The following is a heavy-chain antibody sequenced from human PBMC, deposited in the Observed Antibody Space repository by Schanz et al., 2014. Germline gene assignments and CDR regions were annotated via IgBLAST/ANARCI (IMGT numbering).Heavy chain of an antibody. D-gene: IGHD3-10*01. J-gene: IGHJ6*02. CDR2: ITGGSTTYT. Sequence: EVYLVESGGDLVQPGKSLRLSCAASGFTFDDFGMHWVRQAPGKALEWVSCITGGSTTYTYYADSVRGRFTISRDNAKSSVYLQMNSLRAEDTAVYYCARSGVDVWGQGTTVTVSS. CDR1: GFTFDDFG. V-gene: IGHV3-21*01. CDR3: ARSGVDV.